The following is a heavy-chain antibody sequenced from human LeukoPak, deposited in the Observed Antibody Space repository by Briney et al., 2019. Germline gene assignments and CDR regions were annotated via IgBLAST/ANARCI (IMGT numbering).Heavy chain of an antibody. CDR1: GDSVSSNNAG. D-gene: IGHD3-16*02. CDR3: AREAYDYVWGSYHQGWLDY. J-gene: IGHJ4*02. V-gene: IGHV6-1*01. CDR2: TYYSSNWYN. Sequence: SQTLSLTCAISGDSVSSNNAGWNWIRQSPSRGLEWLGRTYYSSNWYNNYALSVKSRITINADTSKNQFSLKLSSVTAADTAVYYCAREAYDYVWGSYHQGWLDYWGQGTLVTVSS.